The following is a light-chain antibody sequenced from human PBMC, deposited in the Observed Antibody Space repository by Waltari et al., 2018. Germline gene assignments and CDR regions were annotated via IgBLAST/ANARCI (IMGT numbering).Light chain of an antibody. CDR1: DSEVGAYDF. CDR3: SSYTTSSAPGV. V-gene: IGLV2-14*01. Sequence: QSALTQPASVSGSPGQSITIPCSGTDSEVGAYDFVSWYQQHPGKAPHLIIYEVSNRPSGISNRFSASKSGNTASLTISGLQAEDEADYYCSSYTTSSAPGVFGTGTRVTVL. CDR2: EVS. J-gene: IGLJ1*01.